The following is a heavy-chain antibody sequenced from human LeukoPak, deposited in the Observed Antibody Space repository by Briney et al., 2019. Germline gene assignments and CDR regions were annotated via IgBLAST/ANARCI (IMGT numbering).Heavy chain of an antibody. CDR1: GYTFTSYG. CDR2: ISAYNGNT. Sequence: REASLRVSCKASGYTFTSYGISWVRQAPGQGLEWMGWISAYNGNTNYAQKLQGRVTMTTDTSTSTAYMELRSLRSDDTAVYYCAREGYCSSTSCPGHPWGQGTLVTVSS. V-gene: IGHV1-18*01. J-gene: IGHJ5*02. CDR3: AREGYCSSTSCPGHP. D-gene: IGHD2-2*01.